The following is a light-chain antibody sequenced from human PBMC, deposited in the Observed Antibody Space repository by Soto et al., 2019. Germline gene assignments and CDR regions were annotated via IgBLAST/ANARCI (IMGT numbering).Light chain of an antibody. CDR2: KAS. Sequence: IQMTQSPSTLSGSVGDRVTITCRASQTISSWLAWYQQKPGKAPKLLIYKASTLKSGVPSRFSGSGSGTEFTLTISSLQPDDFATYYCQQYKSYWTFGQGTKVDI. J-gene: IGKJ1*01. CDR1: QTISSW. CDR3: QQYKSYWT. V-gene: IGKV1-5*03.